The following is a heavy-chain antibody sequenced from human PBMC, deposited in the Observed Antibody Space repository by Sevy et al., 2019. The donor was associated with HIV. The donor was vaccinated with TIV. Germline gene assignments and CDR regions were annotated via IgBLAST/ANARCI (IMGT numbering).Heavy chain of an antibody. J-gene: IGHJ4*02. CDR2: IIDSGST. CDR3: ARDVNNWSRRRLFDY. CDR1: GGSFRGYY. V-gene: IGHV4-34*12. D-gene: IGHD1-20*01. Sequence: SETLSLTCTVYGGSFRGYYWNWIRQPPGKGLEWIGEIIDSGSTDYNPSLKSRVTISIDTPKNQFSLNLRSVTAADTDVYYCARDVNNWSRRRLFDYWGQGTPVTVSS.